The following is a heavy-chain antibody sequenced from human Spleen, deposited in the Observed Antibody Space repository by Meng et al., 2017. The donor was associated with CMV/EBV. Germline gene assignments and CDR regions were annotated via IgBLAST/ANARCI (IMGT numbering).Heavy chain of an antibody. J-gene: IGHJ6*02. V-gene: IGHV3-33*06. CDR3: AKDFDSNSHLGDYYYGMDV. CDR1: GFTFSSFG. D-gene: IGHD6-6*01. Sequence: GESLKISCAASGFTFSSFGMHWVRRAPGKGLEWVAVIWYDGSNKYYADSVKGRFTISRDNSKNTLYLQMNSLRAADTAVYYCAKDFDSNSHLGDYYYGMDVWGQGTTVTVSS. CDR2: IWYDGSNK.